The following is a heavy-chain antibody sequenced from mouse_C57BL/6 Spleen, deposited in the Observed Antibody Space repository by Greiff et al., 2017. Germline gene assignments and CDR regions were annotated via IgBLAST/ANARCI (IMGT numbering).Heavy chain of an antibody. CDR3: ARIEVGYWYFDV. CDR2: IYPSDSET. D-gene: IGHD1-1*02. V-gene: IGHV1-61*01. Sequence: QVQLKQPGAELVRPGSSVKLSCKASGYTFTSYWMDWVKQRPGQGLEWIGNIYPSDSETHYNQKFKDKATLTVDKSYSTAYMQLSSLTSEDSAVYYCARIEVGYWYFDVWGTGTTVTVSS. J-gene: IGHJ1*03. CDR1: GYTFTSYW.